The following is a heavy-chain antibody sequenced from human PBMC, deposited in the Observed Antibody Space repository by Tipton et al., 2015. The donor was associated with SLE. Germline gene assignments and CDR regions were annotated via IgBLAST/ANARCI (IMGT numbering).Heavy chain of an antibody. CDR3: ARALGYSIFPAALDS. Sequence: SLRLSCAASGFTFNTYTMNWVRQAPGKGLEWVSSISSSGSPINYADSVKGRIIISRDNAKNSLYLQMDSVRADDTSIYYCARALGYSIFPAALDSWGQGTLVTVSS. CDR2: ISSSGSPI. CDR1: GFTFNTYT. V-gene: IGHV3-48*01. J-gene: IGHJ4*02. D-gene: IGHD5-12*01.